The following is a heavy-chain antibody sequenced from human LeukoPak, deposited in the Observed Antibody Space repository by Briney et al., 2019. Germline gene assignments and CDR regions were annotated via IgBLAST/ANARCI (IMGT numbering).Heavy chain of an antibody. CDR2: LTAGTRNT. CDR1: GFTFSSFD. Sequence: PGGSLRLSCAASGFTFSSFDMTWVRQAPGKGLEWVSTLTAGTRNTYYADSVRGRFTSSRDDSKNTLYLQMNSLRAEDTAVYYCAKDAVAPGSSGDFFDYWGLGTLVTVSS. D-gene: IGHD3-10*01. CDR3: AKDAVAPGSSGDFFDY. V-gene: IGHV3-23*01. J-gene: IGHJ4*01.